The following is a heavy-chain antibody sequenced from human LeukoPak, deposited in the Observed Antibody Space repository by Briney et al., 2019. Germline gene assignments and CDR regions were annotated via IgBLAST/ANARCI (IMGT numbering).Heavy chain of an antibody. CDR3: ATLTAAGTVGLDY. Sequence: GASVKVSCKASGYTFTSYDINWVRQATGQGLEWMGWMNPNNGNTGYAQKFQGRVTITRNTSISTAYMELSSLRSEDTAVYYCATLTAAGTVGLDYWGQGTLVTVSS. CDR2: MNPNNGNT. V-gene: IGHV1-8*03. J-gene: IGHJ4*02. CDR1: GYTFTSYD. D-gene: IGHD6-13*01.